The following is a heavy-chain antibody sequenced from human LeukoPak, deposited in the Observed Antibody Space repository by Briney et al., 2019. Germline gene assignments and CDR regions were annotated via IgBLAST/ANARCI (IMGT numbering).Heavy chain of an antibody. V-gene: IGHV3-30*18. J-gene: IGHJ3*01. Sequence: PGGSLRLSCAASGFTFSSYGMHWVRQAPGKGLEWVAVISYDGSNKYNADTVKGRFTSSRDNSKNTLYLQMNSLRAEDTAVYYCAKDGQLLFDVWGQGTMVTVSS. D-gene: IGHD3-10*01. CDR1: GFTFSSYG. CDR3: AKDGQLLFDV. CDR2: ISYDGSNK.